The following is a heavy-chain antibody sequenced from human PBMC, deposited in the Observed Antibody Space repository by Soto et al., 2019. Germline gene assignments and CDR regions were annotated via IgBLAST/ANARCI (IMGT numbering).Heavy chain of an antibody. CDR1: GGSISSSSYY. J-gene: IGHJ3*02. CDR2: IYYSGNT. CDR3: ARAHGSGWGAFDI. D-gene: IGHD3-10*01. V-gene: IGHV4-39*07. Sequence: SETLSLTCTVSGGSISSSSYYWGWIRQPPGKGLEWIGSIYYSGNTYYNPSLKSRVTISVDTAKNQFSLKLSSVTAADTAVYYCARAHGSGWGAFDIWGQGTMVT.